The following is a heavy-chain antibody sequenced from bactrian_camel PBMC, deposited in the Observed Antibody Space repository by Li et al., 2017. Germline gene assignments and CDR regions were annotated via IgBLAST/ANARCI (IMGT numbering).Heavy chain of an antibody. CDR2: INRRGTT. CDR1: GYDPLYLC. J-gene: IGHJ4*01. CDR3: VTDPAAD. Sequence: VESGGGSVQDGASLRLSCAVSGYDPLYLCMGWFRQAPGKGREGVAVINRRGTTRYSDFVSGRFTISRDNPGNTVYLQMDSLKPTDTAVYYCVTDPAADWGQGTQVTVS. V-gene: IGHV3S53*01.